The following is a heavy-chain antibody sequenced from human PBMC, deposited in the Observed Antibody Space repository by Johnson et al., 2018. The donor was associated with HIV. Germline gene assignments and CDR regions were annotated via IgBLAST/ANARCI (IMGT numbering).Heavy chain of an antibody. D-gene: IGHD3-22*01. J-gene: IGHJ3*02. CDR1: GFTFSSYA. CDR2: INWNGGTT. Sequence: VQLVESGGGVVQPGRSLRLSCAASGFTFSSYAMHWVRQAPGKGLEWVSGINWNGGTTAYADSVKGRFTISRDNAKKSLYLQMNSLRAEDTALYYCARDWDYYDSSGYFYHESAFDIWGQGTMVTVSS. CDR3: ARDWDYYDSSGYFYHESAFDI. V-gene: IGHV3-20*04.